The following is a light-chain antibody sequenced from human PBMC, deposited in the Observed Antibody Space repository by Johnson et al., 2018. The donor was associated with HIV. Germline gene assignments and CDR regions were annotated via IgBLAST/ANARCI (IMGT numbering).Light chain of an antibody. J-gene: IGLJ1*01. CDR1: SSNIGNNY. CDR2: DNN. Sequence: QSVLTQPPSVSAAPGQKVTISCSGSSSNIGNNYISWYQQLPGRAPKLLIYDNNKRPSGIPDRFSGSKSGTSATLGITGLQNGDEADYYCGTWDSSLSAAVFATGPTVTVL. V-gene: IGLV1-51*01. CDR3: GTWDSSLSAAV.